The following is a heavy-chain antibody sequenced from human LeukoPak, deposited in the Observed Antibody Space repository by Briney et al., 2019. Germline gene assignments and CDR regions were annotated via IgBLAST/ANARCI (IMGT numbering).Heavy chain of an antibody. Sequence: GGSLRLSCAASGFTFSSYSMNWVRQAPGKGLEWVSYISSSSSTIYYADSVKGRFTISRDNAKNSLYLQMNSLRAEDTAVYYCARASYVDTAMVYDYWGQGTLVTVSS. J-gene: IGHJ4*02. CDR2: ISSSSSTI. V-gene: IGHV3-48*04. CDR3: ARASYVDTAMVYDY. CDR1: GFTFSSYS. D-gene: IGHD5-18*01.